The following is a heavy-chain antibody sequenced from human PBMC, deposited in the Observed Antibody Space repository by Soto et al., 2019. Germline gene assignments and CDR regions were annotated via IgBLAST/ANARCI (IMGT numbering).Heavy chain of an antibody. CDR3: ARQPRGPGYGERGLYFDH. D-gene: IGHD3-16*01. Sequence: SETLSLTCTVSGGSTNSRSDYWGWIRQPPGKGLEWIGSVYYSGSTHDNPSLQSRVTISVDTSRNQFSLNLISVTAADTAVYFCARQPRGPGYGERGLYFDHWGQGTLVTVSS. J-gene: IGHJ4*02. CDR1: GGSTNSRSDY. V-gene: IGHV4-39*01. CDR2: VYYSGST.